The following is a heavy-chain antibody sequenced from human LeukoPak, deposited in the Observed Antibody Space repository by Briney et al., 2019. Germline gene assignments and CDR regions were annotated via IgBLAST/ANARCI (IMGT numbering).Heavy chain of an antibody. V-gene: IGHV3-23*01. CDR3: ANHGSYYYDSSGYADY. CDR1: GFTFSSYA. D-gene: IGHD3-22*01. Sequence: PGGPLRLSCAASGFTFSSYAMSWVRQAPGKGLEWVSAISGSGGSTYYADSVKGRFTISRDNSKNTLYLQMNSLRAEDTAVYYCANHGSYYYDSSGYADYWGQGTLVTVSS. J-gene: IGHJ4*02. CDR2: ISGSGGST.